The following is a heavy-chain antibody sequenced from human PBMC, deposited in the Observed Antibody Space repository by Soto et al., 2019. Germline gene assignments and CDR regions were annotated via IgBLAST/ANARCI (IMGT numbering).Heavy chain of an antibody. Sequence: GGSLRLSCAASGFTFSSYAMHWVRQAPGKGLEWVSYISSSSSTIYYADSVKGRFTISRDNAKNSLYLQMNSLRDEDTAVYYCARDPRPRIAAAGFDYWGQGTLVTVSS. V-gene: IGHV3-48*02. CDR3: ARDPRPRIAAAGFDY. J-gene: IGHJ4*02. CDR1: GFTFSSYA. CDR2: ISSSSSTI. D-gene: IGHD6-13*01.